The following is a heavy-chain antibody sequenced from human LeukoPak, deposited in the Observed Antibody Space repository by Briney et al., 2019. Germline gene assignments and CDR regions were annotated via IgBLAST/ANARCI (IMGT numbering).Heavy chain of an antibody. D-gene: IGHD3-22*01. J-gene: IGHJ3*02. CDR1: GFTFSSYS. V-gene: IGHV3-21*01. CDR2: ISSSSSYI. Sequence: GGSLRLSCAASGFTFSSYSMNWVHQAPGKGLEWVSSISSSSSYIYYADSVKGRFTISRDNAKNSLYLQMNSLRAEDTAVYYCARDALDYYDSSGYCPFDIWGQGTMVTVSS. CDR3: ARDALDYYDSSGYCPFDI.